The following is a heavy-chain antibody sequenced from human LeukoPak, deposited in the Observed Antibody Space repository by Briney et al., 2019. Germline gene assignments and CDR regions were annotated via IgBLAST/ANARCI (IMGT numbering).Heavy chain of an antibody. CDR3: ARGPVWGSSVDY. J-gene: IGHJ4*02. D-gene: IGHD3-16*01. CDR2: INHSGST. CDR1: GGSISSSSYY. V-gene: IGHV4-39*07. Sequence: SETLSLTCTVSGGSISSSSYYWGWIRQPPGKGLEWIGEINHSGSTNYNPSLKSRVTISVDTSKNQFSLKLSSVTAADTAVYYCARGPVWGSSVDYWGQGTLVTVSS.